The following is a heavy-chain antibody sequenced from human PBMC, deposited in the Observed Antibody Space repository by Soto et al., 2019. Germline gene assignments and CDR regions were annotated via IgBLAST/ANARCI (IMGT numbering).Heavy chain of an antibody. V-gene: IGHV4-59*01. J-gene: IGHJ6*04. CDR2: IYYSGST. D-gene: IGHD1-26*01. CDR1: GGSISSYY. CDR3: ASGPLDRQVGATFYYYYGMDV. Sequence: SETLSLTCTVSGGSISSYYWSWIRQPPGKGLEWIGYIYYSGSTNYNPSLKSRVTISVDTSKNQFSLKLSSVTAADTAVYYCASGPLDRQVGATFYYYYGMDVWGEGTTVTVSS.